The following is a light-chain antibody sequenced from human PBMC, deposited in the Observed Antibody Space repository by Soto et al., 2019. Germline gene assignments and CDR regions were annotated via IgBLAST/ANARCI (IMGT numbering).Light chain of an antibody. J-gene: IGLJ2*01. CDR2: GNS. V-gene: IGLV1-40*01. Sequence: QSVLTQPPSVSGAPGQRVTISCTGSSSNIGAGYDVHWYQQLPGTAPKLLIYGNSNRPSGVPDRFSGSKSGTSASLAITGVLAEYEADYYCRSYDSSLSGVVFGGGTKLTV. CDR1: SSNIGAGYD. CDR3: RSYDSSLSGVV.